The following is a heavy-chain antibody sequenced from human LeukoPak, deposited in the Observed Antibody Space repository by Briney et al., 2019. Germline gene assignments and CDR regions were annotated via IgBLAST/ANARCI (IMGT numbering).Heavy chain of an antibody. J-gene: IGHJ4*02. CDR1: GFTLSDYY. CDR3: ARDTSNKGHDC. Sequence: PGGSLRVSCAASGFTLSDYYMTWIRQAPGKGLEWVSYVSNGGSSSIFYEDSVKGRFPVFRNYAKNSLYLQMNSLRADDTGVYYCARDTSNKGHDCWGQGTLVTVSS. V-gene: IGHV3-11*01. CDR2: VSNGGSSSI.